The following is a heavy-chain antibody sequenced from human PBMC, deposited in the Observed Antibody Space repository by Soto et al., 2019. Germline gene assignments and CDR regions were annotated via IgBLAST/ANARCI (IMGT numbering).Heavy chain of an antibody. V-gene: IGHV3-7*01. CDR2: IRENGSGE. CDR1: GFTFSSYW. J-gene: IGHJ4*02. CDR3: ARGLSHLAARAEGVYFDY. D-gene: IGHD6-6*01. Sequence: GGSLRLSCAASGFTFSSYWMSWVRQAPGKGLEWVANIRENGSGEFYVDSLKGRFTISRDNAKNSLFLQMSSLSAEDTAVYYCARGLSHLAARAEGVYFDYWGQGTLVTVSS.